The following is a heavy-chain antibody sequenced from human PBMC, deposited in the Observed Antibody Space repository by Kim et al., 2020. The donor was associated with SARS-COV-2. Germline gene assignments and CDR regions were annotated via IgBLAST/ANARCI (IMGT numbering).Heavy chain of an antibody. J-gene: IGHJ4*02. Sequence: SETLSLTCAVYGGSFSGYYWSWIRQPPGKGLEWIGEINHSGSTNYNPSLKSRVTISVDTSKNQFSLKLSSVTAADTAVYYCARVAPLHIAVAGTLDYWGQGTLVTVSS. CDR3: ARVAPLHIAVAGTLDY. V-gene: IGHV4-34*01. D-gene: IGHD6-19*01. CDR2: INHSGST. CDR1: GGSFSGYY.